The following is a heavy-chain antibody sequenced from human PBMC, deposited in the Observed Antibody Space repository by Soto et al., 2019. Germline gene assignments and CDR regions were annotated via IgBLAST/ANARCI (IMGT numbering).Heavy chain of an antibody. CDR3: ARGRHDILTGDYAVDY. CDR2: MNPNSGNT. J-gene: IGHJ4*02. V-gene: IGHV1-8*01. CDR1: GYTFTSYD. Sequence: ASVKVSCKASGYTFTSYDINWVRQATGQGLEWMGWMNPNSGNTGYAQKFQGRVTMTRNTSISTAYMELSSLRTGDTAGYYCARGRHDILTGDYAVDYWGQGTLVTVSP. D-gene: IGHD3-9*01.